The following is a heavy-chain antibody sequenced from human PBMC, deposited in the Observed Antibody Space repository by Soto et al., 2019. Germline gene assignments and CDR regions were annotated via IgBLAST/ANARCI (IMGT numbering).Heavy chain of an antibody. D-gene: IGHD2-15*01. J-gene: IGHJ5*02. CDR3: ARQCRGVTGPWFLP. CDR1: SGSISSTIYS. V-gene: IGHV4-39*01. CDR2: TFYSGST. Sequence: QLQLQESGPGLVKPSETLSLTCTVSSGSISSTIYSWDWIRQPPGKGLEWIGSTFYSGSTYYNPSLKSRVTISVDTSKNQCALTMTSVTAADTAVYYCARQCRGVTGPWFLPCGQGTLVTVSS.